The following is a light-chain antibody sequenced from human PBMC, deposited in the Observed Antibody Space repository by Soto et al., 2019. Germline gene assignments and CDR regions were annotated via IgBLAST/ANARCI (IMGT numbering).Light chain of an antibody. CDR3: SSYTSSSIPI. Sequence: QSALTQPASVSGSPGQSITISCTGTSSDVAGYNYVSWYQQHPGKAPKLMIYDVSNRPSGVSNRFSGSKSGNTASLTISGLQAEDEADYYCSSYTSSSIPIFGRGTKLTVL. CDR2: DVS. J-gene: IGLJ2*01. V-gene: IGLV2-14*01. CDR1: SSDVAGYNY.